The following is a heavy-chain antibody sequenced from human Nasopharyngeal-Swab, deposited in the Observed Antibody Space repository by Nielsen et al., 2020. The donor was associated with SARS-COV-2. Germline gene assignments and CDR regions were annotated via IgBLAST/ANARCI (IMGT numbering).Heavy chain of an antibody. CDR1: GFTFTSSA. Sequence: SVKVSCKAYGFTFTSSAVQWVRQARGQRLEWIGWIVVGSGNTNYAQKFRERVTITRDMSTSTAYMELSSLRSEDTAVYYCAKVTTRSHPNIWGQGTMVTVSS. J-gene: IGHJ3*02. D-gene: IGHD4-17*01. CDR3: AKVTTRSHPNI. CDR2: IVVGSGNT. V-gene: IGHV1-58*01.